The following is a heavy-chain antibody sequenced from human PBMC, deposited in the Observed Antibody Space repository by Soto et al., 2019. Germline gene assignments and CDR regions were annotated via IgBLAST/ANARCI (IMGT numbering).Heavy chain of an antibody. CDR2: IIPIFGTA. Sequence: RASVKVSCKASGGTFSSYAISWVRQAPGQGLEWMGGIIPIFGTANYAQKFQGRVTITADESTSTAYMELSSLRSEDTAVYYCASQRYSGSYSMYYFDYWGQGTLVTVSS. J-gene: IGHJ4*02. CDR3: ASQRYSGSYSMYYFDY. CDR1: GGTFSSYA. V-gene: IGHV1-69*13. D-gene: IGHD1-26*01.